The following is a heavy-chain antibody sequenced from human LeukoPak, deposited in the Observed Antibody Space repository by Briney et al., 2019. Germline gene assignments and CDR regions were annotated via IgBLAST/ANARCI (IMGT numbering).Heavy chain of an antibody. V-gene: IGHV3-30-3*01. D-gene: IGHD2-2*02. Sequence: GRSLRLSCAASGLTFSSYAMPWVRQAPGKGLEWVAVISYDGSNKYYADSVKGRFTISRDNSKNTLYLQMNSLRAKDTAVYYCAREGNYCSSTSCYIGYFDYWGQGTLVTVSS. J-gene: IGHJ4*02. CDR1: GLTFSSYA. CDR3: AREGNYCSSTSCYIGYFDY. CDR2: ISYDGSNK.